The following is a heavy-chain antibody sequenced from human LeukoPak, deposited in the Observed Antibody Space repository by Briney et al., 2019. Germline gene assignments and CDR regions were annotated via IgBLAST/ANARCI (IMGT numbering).Heavy chain of an antibody. J-gene: IGHJ5*02. D-gene: IGHD6-19*01. CDR1: GYSISSGYY. CDR3: ARQKAVPNWFDP. CDR2: VYHSGSI. V-gene: IGHV4-38-2*02. Sequence: PSETLSLTCTVSGYSISSGYYWGWIRQAPGKGLEWIGSVYHSGSIHYNPSLKSRVTISLDTSKNQFSLKLSSVTAADTAVYYCARQKAVPNWFDPWGQGTLVTVSS.